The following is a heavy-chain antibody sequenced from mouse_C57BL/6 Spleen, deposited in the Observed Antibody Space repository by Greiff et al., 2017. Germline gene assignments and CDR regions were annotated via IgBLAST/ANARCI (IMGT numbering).Heavy chain of an antibody. CDR3: ARDYYGSSYDDMDY. CDR1: GYTFTSYW. D-gene: IGHD1-1*01. Sequence: QVQLQQPGAELVKPGASVKMSCKASGYTFTSYWITWVKQRPGQGLEWIGEIYPGSGSTNYNEKFKSKATLTGDTSSSTAYMQLSSLTSEDAAVFYCARDYYGSSYDDMDYWGQGTSVTVSS. V-gene: IGHV1-55*01. CDR2: IYPGSGST. J-gene: IGHJ4*01.